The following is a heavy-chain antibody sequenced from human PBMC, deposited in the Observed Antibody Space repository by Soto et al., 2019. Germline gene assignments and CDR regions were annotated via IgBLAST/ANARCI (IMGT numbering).Heavy chain of an antibody. J-gene: IGHJ6*02. D-gene: IGHD3-10*01. CDR1: GDTFNSYS. CDR3: ARDFSPNYYGAGSYLPGYYYGVDV. Sequence: SVKVSCKASGDTFNSYSISWVRQAPGQGLEWMGGIIPVLKMVKYAQKFQGRVTITADKSIGTADMELRSLKSEDAAVYYCARDFSPNYYGAGSYLPGYYYGVDVWGQGTTVTVSS. CDR2: IIPVLKMV. V-gene: IGHV1-69*10.